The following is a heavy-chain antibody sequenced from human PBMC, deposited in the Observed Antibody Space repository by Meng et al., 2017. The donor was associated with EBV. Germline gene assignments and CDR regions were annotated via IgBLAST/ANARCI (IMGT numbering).Heavy chain of an antibody. CDR1: GGAFRGAA. CDR3: ASESGRGFTPDY. V-gene: IGHV1-69*01. J-gene: IGHJ4*02. Sequence: QVGGWGNRPGPSGTLSCRTPGGAFRGAAISWVRQAPGKGLEWMGGIIHMSDAPHYAQKFQGRVTITADESTSTHYMDLSGLRSEDTAVYYCASESGRGFTPDYWGQGTLVTVSS. D-gene: IGHD3-10*01. CDR2: IIHMSDAP.